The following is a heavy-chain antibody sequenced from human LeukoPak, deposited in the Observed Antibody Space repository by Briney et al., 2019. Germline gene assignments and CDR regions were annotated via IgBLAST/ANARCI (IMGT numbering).Heavy chain of an antibody. V-gene: IGHV1-3*01. Sequence: ASVKVSCKTSGYTFTTYPMHWVRQAPGQKLEWMGWINAGNGDTKYSQKFQGRVTMTRDTSISTAYMELSSLRSEDTAVYSCARGPPNWGFDHWGQGTLVTVSS. J-gene: IGHJ4*02. D-gene: IGHD7-27*01. CDR3: ARGPPNWGFDH. CDR2: INAGNGDT. CDR1: GYTFTTYP.